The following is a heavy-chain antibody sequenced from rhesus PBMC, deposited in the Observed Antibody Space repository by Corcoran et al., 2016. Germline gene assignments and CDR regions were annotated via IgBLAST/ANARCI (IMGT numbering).Heavy chain of an antibody. CDR2: ISYTGGST. V-gene: IGHV3S18*01. J-gene: IGHJ4*01. D-gene: IGHD1-26*01. CDR3: ARDTSNWNYLPTGVDY. CDR1: GFSFSDYY. Sequence: EVQLVESGGGLAKPGGSLRLSCAASGFSFSDYYMYWVRQAPGKGLEWVSGISYTGGSTYYADSVKGRYTISRENAKNTLYLQMDSLRAEDTDVYYCARDTSNWNYLPTGVDYWGQGVLVTVSS.